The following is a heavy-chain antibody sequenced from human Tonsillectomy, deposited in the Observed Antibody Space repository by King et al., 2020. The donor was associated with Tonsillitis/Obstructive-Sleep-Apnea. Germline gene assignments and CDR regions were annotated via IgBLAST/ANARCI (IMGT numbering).Heavy chain of an antibody. V-gene: IGHV1-18*01. CDR1: GYIFTSYG. CDR2: ISPYNGNT. CDR3: ARGFLGRITVAGLFDG. D-gene: IGHD6-19*01. Sequence: VQLVESGAEVKKPGASVKVSCKASGYIFTSYGVSWVRQAPGQGLEWMGWISPYNGNTNYAQKFQGRVTMTTDTSTSTAYLELRSRRSDDTAVYYCARGFLGRITVAGLFDGWGRGTLVTASS. J-gene: IGHJ4*02.